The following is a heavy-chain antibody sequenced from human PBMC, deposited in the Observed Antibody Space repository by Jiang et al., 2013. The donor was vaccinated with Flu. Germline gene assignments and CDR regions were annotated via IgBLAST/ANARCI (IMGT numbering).Heavy chain of an antibody. CDR2: ISGSGGST. J-gene: IGHJ4*02. Sequence: VQLLESGGGLVQPGGSLRLSCAASGFTFSSYAMSWVRQAPGKGLEWVSAISGSGGSTYYADSVKGRFTISRDNSKNTLYLQMNSLRAEDTAVYYCAKDSNYYDSSGLKYGPNFDYWGQGTLVTVSS. V-gene: IGHV3-23*01. D-gene: IGHD3-22*01. CDR3: AKDSNYYDSSGLKYGPNFDY. CDR1: GFTFSSYA.